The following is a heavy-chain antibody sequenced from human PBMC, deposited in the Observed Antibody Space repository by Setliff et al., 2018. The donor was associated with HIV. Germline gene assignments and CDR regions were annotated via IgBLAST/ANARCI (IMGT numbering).Heavy chain of an antibody. CDR3: RTTHAGSSGWYVVDY. Sequence: PGGSLRLSCAASGFTFSSYAMHWVRQAPGKGLQWVSAVNGSGGSTYYEDSVRGRFTISRDNSKNMLSLQMNSLRVGDSAIYYCRTTHAGSSGWYVVDYWGQGTLVTVSS. J-gene: IGHJ4*02. CDR2: VNGSGGST. CDR1: GFTFSSYA. V-gene: IGHV3-23*01. D-gene: IGHD6-19*01.